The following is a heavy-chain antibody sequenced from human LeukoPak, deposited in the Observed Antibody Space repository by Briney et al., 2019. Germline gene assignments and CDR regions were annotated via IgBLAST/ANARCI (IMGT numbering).Heavy chain of an antibody. Sequence: ASVKVSCKASGGTFSSYTISWVRQAPGQGLEWMGRSIPILGIANYAQKFQGRVTITADKSTSTAYMELSSLRSEDTAVYYCARAVRGSESLKHKHFDYWGQGTLVTVSS. CDR3: ARAVRGSESLKHKHFDY. V-gene: IGHV1-69*02. J-gene: IGHJ4*02. CDR1: GGTFSSYT. CDR2: SIPILGIA. D-gene: IGHD3-10*01.